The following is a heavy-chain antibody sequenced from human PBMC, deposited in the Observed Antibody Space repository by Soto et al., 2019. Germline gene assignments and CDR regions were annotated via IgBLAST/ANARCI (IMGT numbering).Heavy chain of an antibody. Sequence: VQLVESGAEVKKPGASVKVSCKASGYTFTSYGISWVRQAPGQGLEWMGWISAYNGNTNYAQKLQGRVTMTTDTSTSTAYMELRSLRSDDTAVYYCARDGVRYYYDSSGVREDYWGQGTLVTVSS. CDR2: ISAYNGNT. D-gene: IGHD3-22*01. CDR3: ARDGVRYYYDSSGVREDY. V-gene: IGHV1-18*01. J-gene: IGHJ4*02. CDR1: GYTFTSYG.